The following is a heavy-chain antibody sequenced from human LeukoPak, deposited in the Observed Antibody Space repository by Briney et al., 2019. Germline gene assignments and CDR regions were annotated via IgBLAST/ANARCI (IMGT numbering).Heavy chain of an antibody. D-gene: IGHD1-1*01. J-gene: IGHJ4*02. CDR2: IFLGRNP. V-gene: IGHV4-39*07. Sequence: SETLSLTCTVSGDSISSSSYFWGWIRQPPGKGLEWVASIFLGRNPYYNPSLGGRGTISIDTSKNQFSLKLSSVTAADTAVYYCARAPYSWNDVGLDYWGQGTLVTVSS. CDR1: GDSISSSSYF. CDR3: ARAPYSWNDVGLDY.